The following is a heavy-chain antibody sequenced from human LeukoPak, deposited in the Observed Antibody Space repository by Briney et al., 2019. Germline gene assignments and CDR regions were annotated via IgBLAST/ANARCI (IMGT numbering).Heavy chain of an antibody. CDR2: ISPTGSTT. CDR1: GFSFSGHW. Sequence: GGSLRLSCTASGFSFSGHWMHWARQLPGKGLVWVSRISPTGSTTSYADSVKGRFTVSRDNAKNTLYLQVNNLRAEDAAVYYCARGPNSDWSGLDFWGQGTLLTVSS. CDR3: ARGPNSDWSGLDF. V-gene: IGHV3-74*01. D-gene: IGHD3-9*01. J-gene: IGHJ4*02.